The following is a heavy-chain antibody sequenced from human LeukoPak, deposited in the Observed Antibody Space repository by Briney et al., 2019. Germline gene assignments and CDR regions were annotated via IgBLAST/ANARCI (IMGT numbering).Heavy chain of an antibody. D-gene: IGHD1-26*01. Sequence: PSETLSLTCAVSGGSISSGGYSWSWIRQPPGKGLEWIGYIYHSGSTYYNPSLKSRVTISVDRSKNQFSLKLSSVTAADTAVYYGARHAWGGKGGKGFHNYYSGMDVWAKGPRSPSP. CDR2: IYHSGST. CDR1: GGSISSGGYS. V-gene: IGHV4-30-2*01. CDR3: ARHAWGGKGGKGFHNYYSGMDV. J-gene: IGHJ6*02.